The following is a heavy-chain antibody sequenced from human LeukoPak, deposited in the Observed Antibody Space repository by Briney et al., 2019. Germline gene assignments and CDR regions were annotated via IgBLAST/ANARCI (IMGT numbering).Heavy chain of an antibody. CDR3: AKLLNDYGDYYFDS. V-gene: IGHV3-30*18. J-gene: IGHJ4*02. D-gene: IGHD4-17*01. CDR2: ISSDGSNK. CDR1: GFTFSSYG. Sequence: GGSLRLSCAASGFTFSSYGMHWVRQAPGKGLEWVAVISSDGSNKYYSDSVKGRFTISRDNSKNTLYLQMNSLRADDTAAYYCAKLLNDYGDYYFDSWGQGTLVTVSS.